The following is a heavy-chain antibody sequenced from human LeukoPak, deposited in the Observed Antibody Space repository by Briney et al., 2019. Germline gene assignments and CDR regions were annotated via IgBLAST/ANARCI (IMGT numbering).Heavy chain of an antibody. CDR1: GGSISSSSYY. CDR2: IYYSGST. Sequence: SETLSLTCTVSGGSISSSSYYWGWIRQPPGKGLEWIGSIYYSGSTYYNPSLESRVTISVDTSKNQFSLKLSSVTAADTAVYYCARRERWGPYYFDYWGQGTLVTVSS. CDR3: ARRERWGPYYFDY. D-gene: IGHD1-26*01. V-gene: IGHV4-39*01. J-gene: IGHJ4*02.